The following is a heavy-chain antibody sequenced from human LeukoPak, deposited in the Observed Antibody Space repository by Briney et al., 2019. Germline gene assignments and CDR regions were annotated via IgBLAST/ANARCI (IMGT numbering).Heavy chain of an antibody. CDR1: GASISGSGYY. J-gene: IGHJ4*02. CDR3: ARESTAMVTFLDY. V-gene: IGHV4-39*07. D-gene: IGHD5-18*01. CDR2: IYYTGST. Sequence: SETLSLTCAVSGASISGSGYYLGWIRQPPGKGLEWIGNIYYTGSTYYNASLQSRVTISIDTSKNQFSLKLSSVTAADTAVYYCARESTAMVTFLDYWGQGTLVTVSS.